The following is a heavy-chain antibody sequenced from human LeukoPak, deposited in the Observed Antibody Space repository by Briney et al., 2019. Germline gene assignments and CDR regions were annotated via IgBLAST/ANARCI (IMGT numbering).Heavy chain of an antibody. D-gene: IGHD5-24*01. Sequence: GGSLRLSCAASGFTFSSYAMSWVRQAPGKGLEWVSAISGSGGSTYYADSVKGRFTISRDNSKNTLYLQMNSLRAEDTAVYYCAKVFPYYGYNELDYWGQGTLVTVSP. J-gene: IGHJ4*02. CDR2: ISGSGGST. V-gene: IGHV3-23*01. CDR1: GFTFSSYA. CDR3: AKVFPYYGYNELDY.